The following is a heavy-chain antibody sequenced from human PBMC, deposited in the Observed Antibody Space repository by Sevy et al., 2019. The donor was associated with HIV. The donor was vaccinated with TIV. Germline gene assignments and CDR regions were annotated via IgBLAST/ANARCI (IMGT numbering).Heavy chain of an antibody. Sequence: GGCLRLSCAASGFTFSSYWMHWVRQAPGKGLVWVSRINTDGSSTKYADSVKGRFTISRDNAKNTLYLQMNSLRAEDTAVYYCARALGYCSGGSYYFDAFDIWGQGTMVTVSS. D-gene: IGHD2-15*01. CDR2: INTDGSST. V-gene: IGHV3-74*03. CDR3: ARALGYCSGGSYYFDAFDI. J-gene: IGHJ3*02. CDR1: GFTFSSYW.